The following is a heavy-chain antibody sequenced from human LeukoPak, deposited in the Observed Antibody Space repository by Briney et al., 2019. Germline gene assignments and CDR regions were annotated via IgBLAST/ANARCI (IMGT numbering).Heavy chain of an antibody. D-gene: IGHD1-26*01. Sequence: ASVKVSCKASGYTFTAYYMHWVRQAPGQGLEWMGWINPDSGATNYAQKFQDSVTMTRDMSITTAYLDLSGLRSDDTAVYYCARGRVGGNAYDTFDIWGRGTVVTVSS. CDR1: GYTFTAYY. V-gene: IGHV1-2*02. J-gene: IGHJ3*02. CDR2: INPDSGAT. CDR3: ARGRVGGNAYDTFDI.